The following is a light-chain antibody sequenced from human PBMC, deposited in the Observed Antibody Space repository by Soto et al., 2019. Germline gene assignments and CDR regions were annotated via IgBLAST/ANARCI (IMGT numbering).Light chain of an antibody. J-gene: IGKJ5*01. Sequence: DSQMTQSPSTLSASVGDRVTIACRASQSIITSLAWYQQKPGRAPRVLIYDASSFESGVPSRFSGSGSGTDFTFTISSLQPEDIATYYCQQYEDIPITFGQGTRLE. CDR1: QSIITS. V-gene: IGKV1-5*01. CDR2: DAS. CDR3: QQYEDIPIT.